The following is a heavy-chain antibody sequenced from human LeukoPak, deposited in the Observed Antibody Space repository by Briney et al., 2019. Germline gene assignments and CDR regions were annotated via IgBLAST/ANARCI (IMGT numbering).Heavy chain of an antibody. Sequence: PGGSLRLSCAASGFTFSSYSMNWVRQAPGKGLEWVSSISSSSSYIYYADSVKGRFTIPRDNAKNSLYLQMNSLRAGDTAVYYCARETAAGNGEIDYWGQGTLVTVSS. J-gene: IGHJ4*02. V-gene: IGHV3-21*01. D-gene: IGHD6-13*01. CDR3: ARETAAGNGEIDY. CDR2: ISSSSSYI. CDR1: GFTFSSYS.